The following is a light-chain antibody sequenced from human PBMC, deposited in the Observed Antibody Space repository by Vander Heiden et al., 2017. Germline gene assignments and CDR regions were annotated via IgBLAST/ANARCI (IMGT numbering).Light chain of an antibody. CDR3: QAWDNNTVS. V-gene: IGLV3-1*01. J-gene: IGLJ2*01. Sequence: SFELAQPPSVSVSPGQTASITCSGYELGDKYACWYQQKPGQSPVWVIYQDTKRPSGIPERISGSNSGNTATLTISGTEAMDEADYFCQAWDNNTVSFGGGTKL. CDR1: ELGDKY. CDR2: QDT.